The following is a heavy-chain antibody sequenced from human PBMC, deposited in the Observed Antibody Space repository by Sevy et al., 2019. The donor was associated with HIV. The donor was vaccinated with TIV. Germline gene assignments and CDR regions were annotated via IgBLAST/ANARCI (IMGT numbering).Heavy chain of an antibody. V-gene: IGHV1-24*01. CDR1: GYTLTEFS. J-gene: IGHJ4*02. D-gene: IGHD3-22*01. CDR2: FDPEDGER. Sequence: ASVKVSCKVPGYTLTEFSMHWVRQAPGKGLEWMGTFDPEDGERIYSQKFQVRFTMTEDTSTHPAYMELNNLGSEDTAVYYCATTKEYYDSSGYPFDSWGQGTLVTVSS. CDR3: ATTKEYYDSSGYPFDS.